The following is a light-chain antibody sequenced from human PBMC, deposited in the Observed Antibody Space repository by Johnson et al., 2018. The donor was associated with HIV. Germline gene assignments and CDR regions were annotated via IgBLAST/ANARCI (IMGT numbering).Light chain of an antibody. CDR1: SSNIGNNY. CDR2: DNN. V-gene: IGLV1-51*01. Sequence: QSVLTQPPSVSAAPGQKVTISCSGSSSNIGNNYVSWYQQLPGTAPKLLIYDNNKRPSGIPDPFSGSTSGTSATLVITGLQTGDEAHYSCGTWDSSLSAYVFGTETKVTVL. J-gene: IGLJ1*01. CDR3: GTWDSSLSAYV.